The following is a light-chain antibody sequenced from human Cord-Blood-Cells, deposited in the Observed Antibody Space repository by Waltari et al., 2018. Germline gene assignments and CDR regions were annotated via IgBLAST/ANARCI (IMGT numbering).Light chain of an antibody. CDR3: QQSYSTPRT. Sequence: DIQMTQSPSSLSASVGDRVTITCRASQSISSYLNWYQQKPGKALKLLIYAASSWQSGVPSRFSGSGSGTDFTLTSSSLQPEDFATYYCQQSYSTPRTFGQGTKVEIK. J-gene: IGKJ1*01. CDR1: QSISSY. CDR2: AAS. V-gene: IGKV1-39*01.